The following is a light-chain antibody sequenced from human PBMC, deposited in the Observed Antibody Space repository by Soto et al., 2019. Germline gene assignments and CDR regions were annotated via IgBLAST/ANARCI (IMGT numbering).Light chain of an antibody. V-gene: IGKV1-9*01. J-gene: IGKJ4*01. CDR1: QDIRSY. CDR2: AAS. Sequence: IPLTQSPSSLSASIGDRVTITCRASQDIRSYLAWYRQKAGKAPELLIEAASTLQSGVPSRFSGSGSGTDFALTISSLQPEDFATYYCQQLKKYPLSFGGGTKVEIK. CDR3: QQLKKYPLS.